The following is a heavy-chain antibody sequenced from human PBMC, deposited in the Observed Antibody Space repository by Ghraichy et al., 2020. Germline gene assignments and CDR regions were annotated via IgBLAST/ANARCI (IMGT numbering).Heavy chain of an antibody. J-gene: IGHJ5*02. CDR2: INHSGST. CDR1: GGSFSGYY. Sequence: SETLSLTCAVYGGSFSGYYWSWIRQPPGKGLEWIGEINHSGSTNYNPSLKSRVTISVDTSKNQFSLKLSSVTAADTAVYYCARRLVVVVTAMKRWGWFDPWGQGTLVTVSS. V-gene: IGHV4-34*01. CDR3: ARRLVVVVTAMKRWGWFDP. D-gene: IGHD2-21*02.